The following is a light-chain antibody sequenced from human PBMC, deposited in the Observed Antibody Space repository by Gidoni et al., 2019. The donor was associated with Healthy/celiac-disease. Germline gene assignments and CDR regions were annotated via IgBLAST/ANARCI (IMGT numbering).Light chain of an antibody. CDR3: QQYGSSPMLT. J-gene: IGKJ4*01. CDR1: QSVSSSY. CDR2: GAS. Sequence: EIVLTQSTGTLSWSPGERATLSCRASQSVSSSYLAWYQQKPGQAPRLLIYGASSRATGIPDRFSGSGSGTDFTLTISRLEPEDFAVYYCQQYGSSPMLTFGGGTKVEIK. V-gene: IGKV3-20*01.